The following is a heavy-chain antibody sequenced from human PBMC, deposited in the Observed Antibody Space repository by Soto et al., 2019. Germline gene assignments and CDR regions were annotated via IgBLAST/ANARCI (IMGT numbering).Heavy chain of an antibody. D-gene: IGHD3-9*01. J-gene: IGHJ4*02. CDR3: AKGDYDILTGYYNAPNFDY. CDR2: ISGSGGST. V-gene: IGHV3-23*01. Sequence: GGSLRLSCATSGFPLWSYAMSWVRQAPGEGVEWVSAISGSGGSTYYADSVKGRFTISRDNSKNTLYLQMNSLRAEDTAVYYCAKGDYDILTGYYNAPNFDYWGQGTLVTVSS. CDR1: GFPLWSYA.